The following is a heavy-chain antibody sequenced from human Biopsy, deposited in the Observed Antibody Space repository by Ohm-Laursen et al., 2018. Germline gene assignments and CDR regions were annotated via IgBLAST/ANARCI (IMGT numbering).Heavy chain of an antibody. CDR2: IYYTGNT. D-gene: IGHD3-22*01. J-gene: IGHJ2*01. CDR3: ARDRGYYSDRTVPGYFDL. CDR1: GDSISTYY. Sequence: GTLSLTCTVSGDSISTYYWSWIRQPPGKGLQWIGYIYYTGNTDYSPSLQSRVTISVDTSKNHFSLRLRSMTPADTAMYYCARDRGYYSDRTVPGYFDLWGRGTLVTVSS. V-gene: IGHV4-59*01.